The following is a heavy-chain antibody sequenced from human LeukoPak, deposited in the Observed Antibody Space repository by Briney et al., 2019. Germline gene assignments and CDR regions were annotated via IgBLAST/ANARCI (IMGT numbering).Heavy chain of an antibody. V-gene: IGHV4-34*01. CDR3: ARAGYSYGYYYYCGMDV. CDR1: GGSFSGYY. Sequence: SETLSLTCAVYGGSFSGYYWSWIRQPPGKGLEWIGEINHSGSTNYNPSLKSRVTISVDTSKNQFSLKLSSVTAADTAVYYCARAGYSYGYYYYCGMDVWGQGTTVTVSS. D-gene: IGHD5-18*01. J-gene: IGHJ6*02. CDR2: INHSGST.